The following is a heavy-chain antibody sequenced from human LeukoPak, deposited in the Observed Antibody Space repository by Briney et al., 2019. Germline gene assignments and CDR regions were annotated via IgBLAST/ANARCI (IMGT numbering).Heavy chain of an antibody. D-gene: IGHD3/OR15-3a*01. V-gene: IGHV4-59*04. CDR3: ARQTGSGLFILP. J-gene: IGHJ4*02. CDR2: IYYSGST. Sequence: SETLSLTCTVSGGSISSYYWSWIRQPAGKGLEWIGSIYYSGSTYYNPSLKSRVTVSVDTSKNQFSLRLTSVTAADTAVYYCARQTGSGLFILPGGQGTLVTVSS. CDR1: GGSISSYY.